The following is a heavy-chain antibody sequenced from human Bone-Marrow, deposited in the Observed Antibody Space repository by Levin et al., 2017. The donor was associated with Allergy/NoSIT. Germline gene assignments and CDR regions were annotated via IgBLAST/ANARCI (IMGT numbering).Heavy chain of an antibody. CDR2: MNPNSGNT. J-gene: IGHJ4*02. CDR1: GYTFTSYD. Sequence: ASVKVSCKASGYTFTSYDINWVRQATGQGLEWMGWMNPNSGNTGYAQKFQGRVTMTRNTSISTAYMELSSLRSEDTAVYYCARGLGYCTNGVWVYFDYWGQGTLVTVSS. D-gene: IGHD2-8*01. V-gene: IGHV1-8*01. CDR3: ARGLGYCTNGVWVYFDY.